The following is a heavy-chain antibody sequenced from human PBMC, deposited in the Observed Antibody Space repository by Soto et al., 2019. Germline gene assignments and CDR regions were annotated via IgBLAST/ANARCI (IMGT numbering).Heavy chain of an antibody. Sequence: QVQLVQSGAEVRKPGASPKLSCQTSGYPFTSYHMHWVRQAPGQGLEWMGVINPTEGRTSYSHRYPDRVIMTRDTSTSAVYMELMSLRSENTATYFCARGREYSFGYNWFDPWGQGTLVTVSS. CDR1: GYPFTSYH. D-gene: IGHD5-12*01. V-gene: IGHV1-46*01. CDR2: INPTEGRT. J-gene: IGHJ5*02. CDR3: ARGREYSFGYNWFDP.